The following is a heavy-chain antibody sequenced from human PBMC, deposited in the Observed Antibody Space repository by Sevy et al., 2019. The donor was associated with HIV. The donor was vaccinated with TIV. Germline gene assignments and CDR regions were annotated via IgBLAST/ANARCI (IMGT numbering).Heavy chain of an antibody. D-gene: IGHD3-22*01. CDR2: FDPGDGET. Sequence: ASVKVSCKVSGYTLTELSMHWVRQAPGKGLEWMGRFDPGDGETIYAQKFQGRVTLTEDTSTDTAYMELSSLRSEDTAVYYCSTAREYYEDSSGYLDFWGQGTLVTVSS. V-gene: IGHV1-24*01. J-gene: IGHJ4*02. CDR1: GYTLTELS. CDR3: STAREYYEDSSGYLDF.